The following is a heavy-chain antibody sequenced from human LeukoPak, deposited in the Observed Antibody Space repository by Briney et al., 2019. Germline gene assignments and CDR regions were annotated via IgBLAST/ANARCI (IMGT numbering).Heavy chain of an antibody. CDR2: IKSKTKGGTT. V-gene: IGHV3-15*01. CDR3: TTYGSGACYD. CDR1: GLTFNHAW. Sequence: GGSLRLSCAASGLTFNHAWMTWVRQAPGKGLEWVGRIKSKTKGGTTDYAAPVKGRFTISTDDSKNTLFLQMNNLTTEDTALYYCTTYGSGACYDWGQGTLVTVSS. D-gene: IGHD2-21*02. J-gene: IGHJ4*02.